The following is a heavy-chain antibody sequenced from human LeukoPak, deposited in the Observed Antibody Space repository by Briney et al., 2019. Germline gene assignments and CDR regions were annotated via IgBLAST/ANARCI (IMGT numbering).Heavy chain of an antibody. CDR3: AKGPDDYGDYVHAFDI. CDR2: ISGSGGST. J-gene: IGHJ3*02. Sequence: GGSLRLSCAASGFTFSSYAMSWVRQAPGEGLEWVSAISGSGGSTYYADSVKGRFTISRDNSKNTLYLQMNSLRAEDTAVYYCAKGPDDYGDYVHAFDIWGQGTMVTVSS. V-gene: IGHV3-23*01. CDR1: GFTFSSYA. D-gene: IGHD4-17*01.